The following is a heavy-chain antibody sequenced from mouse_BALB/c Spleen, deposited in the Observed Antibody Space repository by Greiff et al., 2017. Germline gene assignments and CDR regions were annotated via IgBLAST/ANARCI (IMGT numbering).Heavy chain of an antibody. D-gene: IGHD2-13*01. V-gene: IGHV1-15*01. CDR3: TRERDYTFYYFDY. Sequence: VQLQQSGAELVRPGASVTLSCKASGYTFTDYDMHWVKQTPVHGLEWIGAIDPETGGTAYNQKFKGKATLTADKSSSTAYMELRSLTSEDSAVYYCTRERDYTFYYFDYWGQGTTLTVSS. CDR2: IDPETGGT. CDR1: GYTFTDYD. J-gene: IGHJ2*01.